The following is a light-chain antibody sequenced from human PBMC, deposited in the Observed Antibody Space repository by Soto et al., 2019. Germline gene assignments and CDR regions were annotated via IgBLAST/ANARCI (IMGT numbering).Light chain of an antibody. CDR3: QHRWT. V-gene: IGKV1-39*01. CDR2: AAS. J-gene: IGKJ1*01. CDR1: QSISSY. Sequence: DIQMTQSPSSLSASVGDRVTITCRASQSISSYLNWYQQKPGKAPKLLIYAASSLQSGVPSTFSGSGSGTEFTLTISSLQPDDFATYYCQHRWTFGQGTKVEIK.